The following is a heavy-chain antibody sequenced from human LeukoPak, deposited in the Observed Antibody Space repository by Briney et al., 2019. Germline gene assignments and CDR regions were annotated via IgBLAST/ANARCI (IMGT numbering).Heavy chain of an antibody. CDR2: ISAYNGNT. V-gene: IGHV1-18*01. CDR1: GYTFTSYG. D-gene: IGHD6-19*01. CDR3: ARDGGSGWPPTGYYYMDV. Sequence: GASVKVSCKASGYTFTSYGISWVRQAPGQGLEWMGWISAYNGNTNYAQKLQGRVTMTTDTSTSTAYMELRSLRSDDTAVYYCARDGGSGWPPTGYYYMDVWGKGTTVTVSS. J-gene: IGHJ6*03.